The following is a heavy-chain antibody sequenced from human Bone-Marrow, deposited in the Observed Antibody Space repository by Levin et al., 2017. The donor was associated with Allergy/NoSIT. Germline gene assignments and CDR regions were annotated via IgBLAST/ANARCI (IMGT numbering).Heavy chain of an antibody. D-gene: IGHD1-1*01. V-gene: IGHV3-30*18. Sequence: GGSLRLSCEASGFTFSNYGMHWVRQAPGQGLEWVAVISHDGSRKYYGGSVKGRFTISRDNSENKLYVQMTSLRGDDTAIYYCVKGERGPGTTPLDHWGQGTLVTVSS. CDR1: GFTFSNYG. CDR3: VKGERGPGTTPLDH. CDR2: ISHDGSRK. J-gene: IGHJ4*02.